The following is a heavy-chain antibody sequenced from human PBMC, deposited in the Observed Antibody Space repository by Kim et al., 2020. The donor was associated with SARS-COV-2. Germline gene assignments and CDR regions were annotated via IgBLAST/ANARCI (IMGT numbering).Heavy chain of an antibody. CDR3: AREFRAYDFWSGCLDY. D-gene: IGHD3-3*01. CDR1: GGSISSSNW. Sequence: SETLSLTCAVSGGSISSSNWWSWVRQPPGKGLEWIGEIYHSGSTNYNPSLKSRVTISVDKSKNQFSLKLSSVTAADTAVYYCAREFRAYDFWSGCLDYWGQGTLVTVSS. V-gene: IGHV4-4*02. J-gene: IGHJ4*02. CDR2: IYHSGST.